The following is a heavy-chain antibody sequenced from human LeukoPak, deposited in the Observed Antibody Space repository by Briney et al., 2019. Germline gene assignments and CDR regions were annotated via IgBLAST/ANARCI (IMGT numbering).Heavy chain of an antibody. CDR1: GGSISSSSYY. Sequence: SETLSLTCTVSGGSISSSSYYWGWIRQPPGKGLVWIGSIYYSGSTYYNPSLKSRVTISVDTSKNQFSLKLSSVTAADTAVYYCARVKGSYYGSGSYSDYWGQGTLVAVSS. D-gene: IGHD3-10*01. CDR3: ARVKGSYYGSGSYSDY. V-gene: IGHV4-39*07. CDR2: IYYSGST. J-gene: IGHJ4*02.